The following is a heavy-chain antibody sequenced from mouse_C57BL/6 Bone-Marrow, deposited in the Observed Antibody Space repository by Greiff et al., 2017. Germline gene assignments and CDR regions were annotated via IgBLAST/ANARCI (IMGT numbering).Heavy chain of an antibody. CDR3: ELHRERAMDY. CDR1: GFSLTSYG. CDR2: IWSGGST. D-gene: IGHD1-2*01. V-gene: IGHV2-5*01. J-gene: IGHJ4*01. Sequence: QVQLKQSGPGLVQPSQSLSITCTVSGFSLTSYGVHWVGQYPGKGLEWLGVIWSGGSTDCNAAFMSRLSITKDNSKSQVFFRMNSLHNDDTAIYYWELHRERAMDYGKQGTAVTVSS.